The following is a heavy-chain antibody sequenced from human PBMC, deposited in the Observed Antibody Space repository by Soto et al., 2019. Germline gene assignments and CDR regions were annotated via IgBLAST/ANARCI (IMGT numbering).Heavy chain of an antibody. J-gene: IGHJ4*02. CDR2: ISGSGGST. V-gene: IGHV3-23*01. Sequence: GGSLRLSCAASGFTFSSYAMSWVRQAPGKGLEWVSAISGSGGSTYYADSVKGRFTISRDNSKNTLYLQMNSLRAEDTAVYYCATLSGSSSWYQYYFDYWGQGTLVTVSS. CDR1: GFTFSSYA. CDR3: ATLSGSSSWYQYYFDY. D-gene: IGHD6-13*01.